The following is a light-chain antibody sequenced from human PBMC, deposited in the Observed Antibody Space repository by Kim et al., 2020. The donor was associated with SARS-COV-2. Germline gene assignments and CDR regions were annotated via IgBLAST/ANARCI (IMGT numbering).Light chain of an antibody. CDR2: VAS. Sequence: DIQMTQSPSSLSASVGDRVTMTCRASRTINNFLNWYQQRPGKAPKLLIHVASSLQSGVPSRFSGSGSGTDFTLTISSLQLEDFATYLCQQSYSTPLTFGGGTKVDIK. CDR3: QQSYSTPLT. V-gene: IGKV1-39*01. CDR1: RTINNF. J-gene: IGKJ4*01.